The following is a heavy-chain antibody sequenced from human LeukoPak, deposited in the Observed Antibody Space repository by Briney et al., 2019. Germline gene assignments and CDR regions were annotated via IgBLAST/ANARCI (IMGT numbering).Heavy chain of an antibody. J-gene: IGHJ3*02. CDR3: ARDKMEMVRDPGAFDI. Sequence: SQTLSLTCTVSGGSISSGSYSWSWIRQPAGKGLEWIGRIYTSGSTNYNPSLKSRVTMSLDTSKNQFSLKLSSVTAADTAVYYCARDKMEMVRDPGAFDIWGQGTMVTVSS. CDR1: GGSISSGSYS. V-gene: IGHV4-61*02. CDR2: IYTSGST. D-gene: IGHD3-10*01.